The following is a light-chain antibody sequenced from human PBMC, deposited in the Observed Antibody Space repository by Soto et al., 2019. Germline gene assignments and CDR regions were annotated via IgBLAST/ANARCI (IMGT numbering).Light chain of an antibody. CDR3: LHDYNYPRT. CDR2: AAS. V-gene: IGKV1-8*01. J-gene: IGKJ1*01. CDR1: QGISSY. Sequence: AIRMTQSPSSFSASTGDRVTITCRASQGISSYLAWYQQKPGKAPKLLIYAASNLHSGVPSRFSGSGSGTDFALTISSLQPEDFATYFCLHDYNYPRTFGQGTKVE.